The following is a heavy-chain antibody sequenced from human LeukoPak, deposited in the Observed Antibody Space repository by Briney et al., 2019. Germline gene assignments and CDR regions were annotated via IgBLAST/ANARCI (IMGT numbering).Heavy chain of an antibody. D-gene: IGHD5-12*01. Sequence: QPGGSLRLSCATSGFTFSSFTMNWVRQAPGKVRKWVSTISDGSRDTHYAGSVKASFTISRDDSQNIVYLQMDSLRAEDTALYYCTTRLRNHFDYWGQGTQVTVSS. CDR1: GFTFSSFT. V-gene: IGHV3-23*01. CDR3: TTRLRNHFDY. J-gene: IGHJ4*02. CDR2: ISDGSRDT.